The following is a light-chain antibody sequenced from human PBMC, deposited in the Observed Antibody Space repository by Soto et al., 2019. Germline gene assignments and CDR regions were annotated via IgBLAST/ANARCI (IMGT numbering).Light chain of an antibody. CDR3: MQGTHWPPT. Sequence: VMTQSPDSLAVSLGEMATINCKSGQNILYNSNNKNYLNWFQQRPGQSPRRLIYKVSNRDSGVPDRFSGSGSGTDFTLKISRVEAEDVGVYYCMQGTHWPPTFGQGTKVDIK. J-gene: IGKJ1*01. V-gene: IGKV2-30*01. CDR1: QNILYNSNNKNY. CDR2: KVS.